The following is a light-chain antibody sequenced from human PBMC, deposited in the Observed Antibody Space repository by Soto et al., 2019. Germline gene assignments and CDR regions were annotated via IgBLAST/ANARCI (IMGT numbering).Light chain of an antibody. CDR3: QSYDTSLSVYV. V-gene: IGLV1-40*01. CDR1: SSNIGAGFD. J-gene: IGLJ1*01. CDR2: ANT. Sequence: QLVLTQPPSVSGAPGQRVTISCTRSSSNIGAGFDVHWYQQLPGTAPKLLIYANTNRPSGVPNRFSGSKSATSASLAITGLQAEDEADYYCQSYDTSLSVYVFGTGTKVTVL.